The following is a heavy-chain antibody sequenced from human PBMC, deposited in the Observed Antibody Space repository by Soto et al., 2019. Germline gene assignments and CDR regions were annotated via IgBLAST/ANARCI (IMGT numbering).Heavy chain of an antibody. J-gene: IGHJ5*02. CDR1: GDSVSSDRYF. CDR3: ARIVVGATVDL. Sequence: SETLSLTCSVSGDSVSSDRYFWTWIRQPPGKGLEWIAYISYTGDTNYNPSLKSRVTISVDTSRNQFSLTLTSVTAADTAVYFCARIVVGATVDLWGQGSMVTVYS. V-gene: IGHV4-61*01. D-gene: IGHD1-26*01. CDR2: ISYTGDT.